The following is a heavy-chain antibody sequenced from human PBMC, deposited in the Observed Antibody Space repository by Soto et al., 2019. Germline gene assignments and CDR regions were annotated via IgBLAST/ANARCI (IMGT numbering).Heavy chain of an antibody. V-gene: IGHV3-48*02. J-gene: IGHJ4*02. Sequence: EVQMVESGGDLVQPGGSLRLSCVVSGFSFRIYSMNWVRQAPGKGLEWISYISSDSGTIYYADSMKGRFTISRDNGKNSLYLQMNSLTDEDTAVYYCARGRLWSFDFWGQGTLVTVS. D-gene: IGHD3-10*01. CDR3: ARGRLWSFDF. CDR1: GFSFRIYS. CDR2: ISSDSGTI.